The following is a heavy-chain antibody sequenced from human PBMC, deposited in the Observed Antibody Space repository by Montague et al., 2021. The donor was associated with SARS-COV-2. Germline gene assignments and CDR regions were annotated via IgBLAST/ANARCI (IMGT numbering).Heavy chain of an antibody. J-gene: IGHJ4*02. Sequence: PALVKPTQTLTLTCTFSGFSLSTSGMCVSWIRQPPGKALEWLARIDWDDDKYYSTSLKTRLTISKDTSKNQVVLTMTNMDPVDTATYYCARELGTVVTRDYWGQGTLVTVSS. V-gene: IGHV2-70*11. CDR3: ARELGTVVTRDY. CDR2: IDWDDDK. D-gene: IGHD4-23*01. CDR1: GFSLSTSGMC.